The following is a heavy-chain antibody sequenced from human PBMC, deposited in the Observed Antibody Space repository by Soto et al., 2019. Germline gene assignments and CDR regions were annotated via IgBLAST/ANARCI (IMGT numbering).Heavy chain of an antibody. CDR1: GGSFSGYY. Sequence: KPSETLSLTCAVYGGSFSGYYWSWIRQPPGKGLEWIGEINHSGSTNYNPSLKSRVTISVDTSKNQFSLKLSSVTAADTAVYYCARTPARRAARPFDYWGQGTLVTVSS. J-gene: IGHJ4*02. CDR3: ARTPARRAARPFDY. D-gene: IGHD6-6*01. CDR2: INHSGST. V-gene: IGHV4-34*01.